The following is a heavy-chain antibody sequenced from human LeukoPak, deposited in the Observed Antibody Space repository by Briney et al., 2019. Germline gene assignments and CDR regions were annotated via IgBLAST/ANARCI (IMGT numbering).Heavy chain of an antibody. J-gene: IGHJ4*02. Sequence: PGRSLRLSCAASGFTLSSYGMPWARQAPGKGLEGVAVISYDGSNKSYADSVKGRFTISRDNSKNTLYLQMNSLRAEDTAVYYCAKDQKYYDSSGLPGYWGQGTLVTVSS. CDR2: ISYDGSNK. V-gene: IGHV3-30*18. CDR1: GFTLSSYG. D-gene: IGHD3-22*01. CDR3: AKDQKYYDSSGLPGY.